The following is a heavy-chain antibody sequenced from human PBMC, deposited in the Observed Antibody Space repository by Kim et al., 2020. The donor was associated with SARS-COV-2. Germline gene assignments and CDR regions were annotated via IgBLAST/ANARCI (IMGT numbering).Heavy chain of an antibody. D-gene: IGHD3-16*02. CDR3: AREHHEPDYDYVWGCSRRYLYFDL. CDR2: IYYSGST. CDR1: GGSISSYY. Sequence: SETLSLTCTVSGGSISSYYWSWIRQPPGKGLEWIGYIYYSGSTNYNPSLKSRVTISVDTSKNQFSLKLSSVTAADTAVYYCAREHHEPDYDYVWGCSRRYLYFDLWGRGTLVTVSS. V-gene: IGHV4-59*13. J-gene: IGHJ2*01.